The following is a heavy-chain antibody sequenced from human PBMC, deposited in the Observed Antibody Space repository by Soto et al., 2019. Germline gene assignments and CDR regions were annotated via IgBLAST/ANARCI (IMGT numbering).Heavy chain of an antibody. CDR3: VKEGTTVRNYYYGMDV. CDR1: GFTFSSYA. J-gene: IGHJ6*02. CDR2: ISSNGGST. Sequence: GSLRLSCSASGFTFSSYAMYWVRQAPGKGLEYVSAISSNGGSTYYADSVKGRFTISRDNSKNTLYLQMSSLRAEDTAVYYCVKEGTTVRNYYYGMDVWGQGTTVTVSS. D-gene: IGHD4-17*01. V-gene: IGHV3-64D*08.